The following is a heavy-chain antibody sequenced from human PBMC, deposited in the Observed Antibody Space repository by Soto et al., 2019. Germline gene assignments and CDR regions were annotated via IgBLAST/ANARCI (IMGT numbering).Heavy chain of an antibody. CDR3: AREALGVSATIHFDS. CDR1: GGTFSSYA. V-gene: IGHV1-69*13. J-gene: IGHJ4*02. Sequence: GASVKVSCKASGGTFSSYAISSVRQAPGQGIEWMGGIIPIXXTXXXXXKXXGRVTITADESTSTAYMELNSLRAEDTAVYYCAREALGVSATIHFDSWGPGTLVTASS. D-gene: IGHD2-15*01. CDR2: IIPIXXTX.